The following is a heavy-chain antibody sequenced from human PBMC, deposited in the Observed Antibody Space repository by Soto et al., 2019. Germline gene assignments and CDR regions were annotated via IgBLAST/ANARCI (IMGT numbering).Heavy chain of an antibody. CDR2: IYYSGST. V-gene: IGHV4-59*01. J-gene: IGHJ6*03. CDR3: ARHYYDFWSGQKNYYYVDV. D-gene: IGHD3-3*01. Sequence: PSETLSLTCTVSGGSISSYYWSWIRQPPGKGLEWIGYIYYSGSTNYNPSIKSRVTISVDTSKNQFSLKLSSVTAADTAVYYCARHYYDFWSGQKNYYYVDVWGKGTTVTVPS. CDR1: GGSISSYY.